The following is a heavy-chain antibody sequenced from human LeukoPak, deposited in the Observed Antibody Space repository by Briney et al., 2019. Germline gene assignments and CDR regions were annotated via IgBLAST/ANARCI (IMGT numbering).Heavy chain of an antibody. Sequence: GGSLRLSCAASGFTFSSYSMNWVRQAPGKGLEWVSYISSSSSTIYYADSVKGRFTISRDNAKNSLYLQMNSLRAEDTAVYYCARGPWWVYMTTVVTDESDAFFDYWGQGTLVTVSS. CDR2: ISSSSSTI. CDR1: GFTFSSYS. J-gene: IGHJ4*02. CDR3: ARGPWWVYMTTVVTDESDAFFDY. D-gene: IGHD4-23*01. V-gene: IGHV3-48*01.